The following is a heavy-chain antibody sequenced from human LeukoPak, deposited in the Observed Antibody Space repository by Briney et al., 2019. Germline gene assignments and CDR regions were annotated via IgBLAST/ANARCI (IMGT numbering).Heavy chain of an antibody. Sequence: GASVKVSCKASGFTFTSSAVQWVRQARGQRLEWIGWIVVGSGNTNYAQKFQERVTITRDMSTSTAYMELSSLRSEDTAVYYCAADRYYDFWSGYSDYWGQGTLVTVSS. J-gene: IGHJ4*02. D-gene: IGHD3-3*01. CDR1: GFTFTSSA. CDR2: IVVGSGNT. V-gene: IGHV1-58*01. CDR3: AADRYYDFWSGYSDY.